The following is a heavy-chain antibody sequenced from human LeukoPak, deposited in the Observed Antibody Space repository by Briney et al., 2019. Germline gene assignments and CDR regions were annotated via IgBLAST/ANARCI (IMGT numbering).Heavy chain of an antibody. Sequence: ASVKVSCKASGYTCTSYDMHWVWQAPGQGLGGMGIMNTSGGSKRYTPKFQGRVNMPRDMSTSTVYMELSSVRSEDTAVYYCARVKAVAANDAFDIGGQGTMVTVYS. V-gene: IGHV1-46*01. D-gene: IGHD2-15*01. CDR3: ARVKAVAANDAFDI. J-gene: IGHJ3*02. CDR2: MNTSGGSK. CDR1: GYTCTSYD.